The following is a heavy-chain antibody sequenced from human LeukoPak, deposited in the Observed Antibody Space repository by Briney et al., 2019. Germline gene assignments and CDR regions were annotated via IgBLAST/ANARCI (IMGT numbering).Heavy chain of an antibody. CDR2: FDPEDGET. J-gene: IGHJ5*02. D-gene: IGHD2-15*01. Sequence: GASVKVSCKVSGYTLTELSVHWVRQAPGKGLEWMGGFDPEDGETIYAQKFQGRVTMTEDTSTDTAYMELSSLRSEDTAVYYCATDPNYCSGGSCYYWFDPWGQGTLVTVSS. V-gene: IGHV1-24*01. CDR1: GYTLTELS. CDR3: ATDPNYCSGGSCYYWFDP.